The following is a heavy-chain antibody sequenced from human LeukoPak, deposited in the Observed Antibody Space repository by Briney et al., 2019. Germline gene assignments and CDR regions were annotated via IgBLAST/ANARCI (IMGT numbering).Heavy chain of an antibody. CDR1: GGSISSGGYS. D-gene: IGHD6-19*01. Sequence: SETLSLTCAVSGGSISSGGYSWSWIRQPPGKGLEWIGYIYHSGSTYYNPSLKSRATISVDRSKNQFSLKLSSVTAADTAVYYCARTHSSGWYEGGEFDYWGQGTLVTVSS. V-gene: IGHV4-30-2*01. CDR2: IYHSGST. J-gene: IGHJ4*02. CDR3: ARTHSSGWYEGGEFDY.